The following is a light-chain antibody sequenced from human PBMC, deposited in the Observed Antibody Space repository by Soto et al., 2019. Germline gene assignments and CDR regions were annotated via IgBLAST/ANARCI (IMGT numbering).Light chain of an antibody. Sequence: QSALTQPASVSGSPGQAITISCTGTNNDIGAYNYVSWYQQHPGKAPKLMIADVSNRPSGVSDRFSGSKSGNTASLTISGLQAEDEGDYYCCSYTGSSTLLFGGGTKLTVL. CDR1: NNDIGAYNY. CDR2: DVS. V-gene: IGLV2-14*01. CDR3: CSYTGSSTLL. J-gene: IGLJ2*01.